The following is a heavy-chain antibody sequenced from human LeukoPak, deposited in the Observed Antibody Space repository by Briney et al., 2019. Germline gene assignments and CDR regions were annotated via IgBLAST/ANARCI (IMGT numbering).Heavy chain of an antibody. D-gene: IGHD6-13*01. CDR2: IFPTGST. V-gene: IGHV4-4*02. Sequence: GSLRLSCAASGFTFSTYNMNWVRQSPGKGLEWIGEIFPTGSTFYNPSLRSRATISIEKSENHFSLNLRSVTAADTAMYYCTKNGYYSMDVWGKGTTVTVSS. J-gene: IGHJ6*03. CDR1: GFTFSTYNM. CDR3: TKNGYYSMDV.